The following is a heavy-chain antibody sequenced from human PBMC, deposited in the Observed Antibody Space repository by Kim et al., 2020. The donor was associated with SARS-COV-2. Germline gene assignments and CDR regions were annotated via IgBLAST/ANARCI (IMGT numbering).Heavy chain of an antibody. V-gene: IGHV3-23*01. CDR3: AKGGGGWAAQHPTGFDP. CDR2: ISGSGGST. Sequence: GGSLRLSCAASGFTFSSYAMSWVRQAPGKGLEWVSAISGSGGSTYYADSVKGRFTISRDNSKNTLYLQMNSLRAEDTAVYYCAKGGGGWAAQHPTGFDPWGQGTLVTVSS. J-gene: IGHJ5*02. CDR1: GFTFSSYA. D-gene: IGHD1-1*01.